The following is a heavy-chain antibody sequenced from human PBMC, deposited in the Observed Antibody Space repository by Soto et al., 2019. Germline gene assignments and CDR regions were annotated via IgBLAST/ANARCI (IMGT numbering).Heavy chain of an antibody. V-gene: IGHV3-33*01. CDR2: IWYDGIRK. CDR1: GFTFSTYG. Sequence: QVQLVESGGGVVQPGRSLRLSCAASGFTFSTYGFHWVRQAPGKGLEWVTVIWYDGIRKYYADSVKGRFAISRDNSKNTVYLQMNSLRAEDTAVYYCVRDDDSCGHYGWFDPWGQGTLVTVSS. J-gene: IGHJ5*02. D-gene: IGHD3-22*01. CDR3: VRDDDSCGHYGWFDP.